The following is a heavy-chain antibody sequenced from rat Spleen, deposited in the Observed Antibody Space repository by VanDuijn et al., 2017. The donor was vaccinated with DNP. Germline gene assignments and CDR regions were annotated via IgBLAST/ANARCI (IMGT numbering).Heavy chain of an antibody. D-gene: IGHD1-11*01. CDR1: GFTFTDYN. J-gene: IGHJ2*01. CDR2: ISHGGSAT. CDR3: ARQTTEGNDYFDY. Sequence: EVQLVDSGGGLVQPGRSLKLSCAASGFTFTDYNMAWVRQAPKKGLEWVATISHGGSATYYRDSVKGRLSISRDIAKTTLYLQMDSLRSEDPTTYYCARQTTEGNDYFDYWGQGVMVTVAS. V-gene: IGHV5-7*01.